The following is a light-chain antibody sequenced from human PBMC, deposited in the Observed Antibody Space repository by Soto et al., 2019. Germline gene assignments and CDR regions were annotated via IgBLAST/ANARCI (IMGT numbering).Light chain of an antibody. V-gene: IGKV3-15*01. CDR3: QQYNNWPPDRT. CDR1: QSVSSN. J-gene: IGKJ1*01. Sequence: DIVMTQSPATLSVSPGERATLSCRASQSVSSNLAWYQQKPGQAPRLLIYGASTRATGIPARFSGSGSGTEFTRTISSLQSEDFAIYFCQQYNNWPPDRTFGQGTKVEIK. CDR2: GAS.